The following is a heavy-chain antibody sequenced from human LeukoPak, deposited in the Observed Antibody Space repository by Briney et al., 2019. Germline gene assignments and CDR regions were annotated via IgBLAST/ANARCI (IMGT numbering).Heavy chain of an antibody. CDR1: GFTFSSYE. CDR2: ISSSGSTI. Sequence: GGSLRLSCAASGFTFSSYEMNWVRQAPGKGLEWVSYISSSGSTIYYADSVKGRFTISRDNAKNSLYLQMDSLRAEDTAVYYCARDLAIAAAGTADYWGQGTLVTVSS. CDR3: ARDLAIAAAGTADY. J-gene: IGHJ4*02. V-gene: IGHV3-48*03. D-gene: IGHD6-13*01.